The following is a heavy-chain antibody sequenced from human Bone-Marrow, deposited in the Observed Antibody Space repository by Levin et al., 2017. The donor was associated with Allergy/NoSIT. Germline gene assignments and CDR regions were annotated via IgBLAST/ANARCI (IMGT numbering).Heavy chain of an antibody. CDR3: ARHTSDRYGPEY. CDR1: GYSFTSYW. Sequence: PGGSLRLSCKGSGYSFTSYWIGWVRHMPGKGLEWMGIIYPADSETRYSPSFQGQVTISADKSRSTAYLQWNSLRASDSAMYYCARHTSDRYGPEYWGQGTSVTVSS. V-gene: IGHV5-51*01. J-gene: IGHJ4*02. D-gene: IGHD6-19*01. CDR2: IYPADSET.